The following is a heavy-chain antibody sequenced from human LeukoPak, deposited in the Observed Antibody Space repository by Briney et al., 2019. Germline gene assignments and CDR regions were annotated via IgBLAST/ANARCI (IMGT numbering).Heavy chain of an antibody. V-gene: IGHV3-43D*03. CDR1: GFTFDDYA. Sequence: YPGGSLRLSCAASGFTFDDYAMHWVRQAPGKGLEWVSLISWDGGSTYYADSVQGRFTISRDNSKNSLYLQMNSLRAEDTALYYCAKAQPYNWNPLDYWGQGTLVTVSS. CDR2: ISWDGGST. CDR3: AKAQPYNWNPLDY. J-gene: IGHJ4*02. D-gene: IGHD1-20*01.